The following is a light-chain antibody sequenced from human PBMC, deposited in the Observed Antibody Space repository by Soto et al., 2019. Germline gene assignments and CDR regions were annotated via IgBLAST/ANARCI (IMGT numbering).Light chain of an antibody. CDR1: QSVSSN. CDR2: GAS. CDR3: QQYNNWPPGT. Sequence: SASHCYQPSQSVSSNLAWYQQKPGQAPRLLICGASIRATGIPARFSGSGSGTEFTLTISSMQSEDFAVYYCQQYNNWPPGTFGQGTRLEIK. V-gene: IGKV3-15*01. J-gene: IGKJ5*01.